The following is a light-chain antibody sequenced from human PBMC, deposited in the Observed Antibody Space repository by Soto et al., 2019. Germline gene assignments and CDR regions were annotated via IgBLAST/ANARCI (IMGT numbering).Light chain of an antibody. Sequence: EIVLTQSPGTLSLSPGERATLSCRASQSVSSSYLAWYQQKPGQAPRLLIYGASSRATGITDRFSGSGSGTDFTLTISRLEPEEFAVYYCQQYGSSPSLTFGGGTKVEIK. CDR2: GAS. V-gene: IGKV3-20*01. CDR3: QQYGSSPSLT. J-gene: IGKJ4*01. CDR1: QSVSSSY.